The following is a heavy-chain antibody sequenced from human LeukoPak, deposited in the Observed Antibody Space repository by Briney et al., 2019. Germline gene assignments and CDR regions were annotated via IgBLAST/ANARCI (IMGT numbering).Heavy chain of an antibody. CDR3: ARERLGYYDRSGLDY. CDR2: IYYSGST. D-gene: IGHD3-22*01. V-gene: IGHV4-59*01. CDR1: GGSISSYY. J-gene: IGHJ4*02. Sequence: SETLSLTCTVSGGSISSYYWNWIRQPPGKGLEWIGYIYYSGSTNYNPSLKSRVTTSVDTTKNQFSLKLSSVTAADTAVYYCARERLGYYDRSGLDYWGQGTLVTVSS.